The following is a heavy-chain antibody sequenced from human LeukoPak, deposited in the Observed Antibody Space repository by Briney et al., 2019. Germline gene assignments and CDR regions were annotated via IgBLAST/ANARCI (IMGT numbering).Heavy chain of an antibody. D-gene: IGHD6-13*01. CDR1: GFTFSSYS. J-gene: IGHJ4*02. Sequence: PGGSLRLSCAASGFTFSSYSMNWVRQAPGKGLEWVSSVSSSSSYIYYADSVKGRFTISRDNAKNSLYLQMNSLRAEDTAVYYCARFSSSSINYWGQGTLVTVSS. CDR2: VSSSSSYI. V-gene: IGHV3-21*01. CDR3: ARFSSSSINY.